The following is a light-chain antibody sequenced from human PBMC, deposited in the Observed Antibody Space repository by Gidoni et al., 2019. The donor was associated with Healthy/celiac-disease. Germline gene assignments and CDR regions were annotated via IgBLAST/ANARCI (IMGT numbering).Light chain of an antibody. CDR1: QSVSSY. J-gene: IGKJ4*01. V-gene: IGKV3-11*01. Sequence: EIVLTHSPATLSLSPGDRATLSCRASQSVSSYLAWYQQKPVQAPRRLIYDASNRATCIPARCSGSGSGTDFTIIISSLEPEDFAVYYCQQRSNWPPLTFGGGTKVEIK. CDR3: QQRSNWPPLT. CDR2: DAS.